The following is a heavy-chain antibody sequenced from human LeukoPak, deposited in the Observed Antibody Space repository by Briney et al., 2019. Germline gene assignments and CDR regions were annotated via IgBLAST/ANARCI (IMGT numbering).Heavy chain of an antibody. Sequence: ASVKVSCKASGYTFTSYGISWVRQAPGQGLEWMGWISAYNGNTNYAQKLQGRVTMTTDTSTSTAYMELRSLRSDDTALYYCARRGSYLPEYYFDYWGQGTLVTVSS. V-gene: IGHV1-18*01. CDR1: GYTFTSYG. D-gene: IGHD1-26*01. CDR3: ARRGSYLPEYYFDY. CDR2: ISAYNGNT. J-gene: IGHJ4*02.